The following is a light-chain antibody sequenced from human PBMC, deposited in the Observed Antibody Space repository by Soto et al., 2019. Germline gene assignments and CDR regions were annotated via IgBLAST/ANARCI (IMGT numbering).Light chain of an antibody. J-gene: IGKJ1*01. V-gene: IGKV1-39*01. CDR1: QNIENY. CDR3: QQSSNIPWT. Sequence: IQLTQSPSSLSASVGDRVTVSCRSSQNIENYLSWYVQRPGKAPELLVYSTSKLKSGVPSRFRGSGSGTGFSLTISSLQSEDFGTYYCQQSSNIPWTFGQGTKVDIK. CDR2: STS.